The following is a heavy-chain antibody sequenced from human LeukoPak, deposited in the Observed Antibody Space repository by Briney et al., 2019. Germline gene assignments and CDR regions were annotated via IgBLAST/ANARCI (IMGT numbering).Heavy chain of an antibody. CDR1: GCTFSSYG. V-gene: IGHV3-33*01. Sequence: GGSLRLSCAASGCTFSSYGMHWVRQAPGKGLEWVVVIWYDGSNEYYADSVKGRFTLSRDNYKNTLYLQMNSLRAEDTAVYYCARDSHPSSCLDYWGQGTLVTVSS. CDR3: ARDSHPSSCLDY. CDR2: IWYDGSNE. J-gene: IGHJ4*02. D-gene: IGHD6-13*01.